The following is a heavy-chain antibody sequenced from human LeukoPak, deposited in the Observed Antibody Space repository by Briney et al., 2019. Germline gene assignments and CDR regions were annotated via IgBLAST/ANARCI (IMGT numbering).Heavy chain of an antibody. CDR2: IIPIFGTA. CDR1: GGTFSSYA. Sequence: ASVKVSCKASGGTFSSYAISWVRQAPGQGLEWMGRIIPIFGTANYAQKFQGRVTITTGESTSTAYMELSSLRSEDTAVYYCASYRYSGSYSYYFDYWGQGTLVTVSS. D-gene: IGHD1-26*01. V-gene: IGHV1-69*05. CDR3: ASYRYSGSYSYYFDY. J-gene: IGHJ4*02.